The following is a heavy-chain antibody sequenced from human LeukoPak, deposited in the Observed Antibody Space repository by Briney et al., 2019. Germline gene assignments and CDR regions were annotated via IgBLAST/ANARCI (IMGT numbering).Heavy chain of an antibody. CDR3: AKGDGYYVWGSYRYTWLYYFDY. Sequence: GGSLRLSCAASGFTFSSYAMSWVRQAPGKGLEWVSAISGSGGSKYYADSVKGRFTISRDNSKNTLYLQMNSLRAEDAAVYYCAKGDGYYVWGSYRYTWLYYFDYWGQGTLVTVSS. V-gene: IGHV3-23*01. CDR2: ISGSGGSK. CDR1: GFTFSSYA. D-gene: IGHD3-16*02. J-gene: IGHJ4*02.